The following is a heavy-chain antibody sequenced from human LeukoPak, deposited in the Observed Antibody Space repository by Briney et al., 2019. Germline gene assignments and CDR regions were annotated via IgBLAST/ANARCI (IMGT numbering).Heavy chain of an antibody. Sequence: ASVKVSCKASGYTFTGYYMHWVRQAPGQGLEWMGWINPNSGGTNYAQKFQGRVTMTRDTSISTAYMELSRLRSEDTAVYYCASRLQSRNWFDPWGQGTLVTVSS. CDR1: GYTFTGYY. V-gene: IGHV1-2*02. CDR3: ASRLQSRNWFDP. D-gene: IGHD5-12*01. J-gene: IGHJ5*02. CDR2: INPNSGGT.